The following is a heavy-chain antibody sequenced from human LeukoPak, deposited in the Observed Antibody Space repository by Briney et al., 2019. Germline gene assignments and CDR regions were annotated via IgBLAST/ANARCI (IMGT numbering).Heavy chain of an antibody. Sequence: GGSLRLSCAASGFTFSTYWMSWVRQAPGKGLEWVANIHQDGNEKYYVDSVQGRFTIYRDNAKNSLYLQMNSLRAEDTAVYYCARGDKFSGDYWGQGTLVTVSS. CDR1: GFTFSTYW. J-gene: IGHJ4*02. CDR3: ARGDKFSGDY. CDR2: IHQDGNEK. V-gene: IGHV3-7*04. D-gene: IGHD2-15*01.